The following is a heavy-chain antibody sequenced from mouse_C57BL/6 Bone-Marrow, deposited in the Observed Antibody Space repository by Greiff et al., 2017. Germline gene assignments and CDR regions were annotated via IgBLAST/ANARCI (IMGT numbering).Heavy chain of an antibody. CDR1: GYTFTSYW. D-gene: IGHD1-1*01. V-gene: IGHV1-61*01. CDR3: ARMTTVVATVDY. Sequence: QVQLQQPRAELVRPGSSVKLSCKASGYTFTSYWMDWVKQRPGQGLEWIGNIYPSDSETHYNQKFKDKATLTVDKSSSTAYMQLSSLTSEDSAVYYCARMTTVVATVDYWGQGTSVTVSS. J-gene: IGHJ4*01. CDR2: IYPSDSET.